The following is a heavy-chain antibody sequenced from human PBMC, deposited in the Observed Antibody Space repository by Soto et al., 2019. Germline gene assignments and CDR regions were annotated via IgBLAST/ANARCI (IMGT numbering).Heavy chain of an antibody. J-gene: IGHJ6*02. D-gene: IGHD2-15*01. V-gene: IGHV1-69*12. CDR1: GGTFSSYA. CDR2: IIPIFGTA. Sequence: QVQLVQSGAEVKKPGSSVKVSCKASGGTFSSYAISWVRQAPGQGLEWMGGIIPIFGTADYAQKFQCRVTSTAEASTSTADMELSSMRSEDTAVYYCASVETQRYYYGMDVGGQGTTVTVSS. CDR3: ASVETQRYYYGMDV.